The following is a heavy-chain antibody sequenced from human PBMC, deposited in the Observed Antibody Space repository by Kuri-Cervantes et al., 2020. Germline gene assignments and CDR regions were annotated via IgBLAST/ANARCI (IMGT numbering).Heavy chain of an antibody. CDR3: ARGQVGAGGFGY. Sequence: ASVKVSCKPSGYTFSDYYLHWVRQAPGQGLEWMGWINPNSGGTNYAQKFQGRVTMTRDTSISTAYMELSRLRSDDTAVYYCARGQVGAGGFGYWGQGTLVTVSS. CDR1: GYTFSDYY. D-gene: IGHD1-26*01. CDR2: INPNSGGT. J-gene: IGHJ4*02. V-gene: IGHV1-2*02.